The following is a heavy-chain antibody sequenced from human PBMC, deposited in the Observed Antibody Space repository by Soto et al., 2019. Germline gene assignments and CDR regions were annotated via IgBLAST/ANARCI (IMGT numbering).Heavy chain of an antibody. D-gene: IGHD1-26*01. CDR1: GYTLTELS. V-gene: IGHV1-24*01. J-gene: IGHJ3*02. CDR3: ATGISESYQHDAFDI. CDR2: FDPEDGET. Sequence: ASVKVSCKVSGYTLTELSMHWVRQAPRKGLEWMEGFDPEDGETIYAQKFQGRVTMTEDTSTDTAYMELSSLRSEDTAVYYCATGISESYQHDAFDIWGQGTMVTVSS.